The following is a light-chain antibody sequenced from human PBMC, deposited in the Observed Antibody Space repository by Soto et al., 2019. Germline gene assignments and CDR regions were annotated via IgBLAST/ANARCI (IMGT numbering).Light chain of an antibody. CDR3: QTWGTAIHDVV. V-gene: IGLV4-69*01. J-gene: IGLJ2*01. Sequence: QLVLTQSPSASASLGASVKLTCTLSSGHSSYAIAWHQQQPEKGPRYLMKLNSDGGHNKGDGIPDRFSGSSSGAERHLTISSLQSEDEADYYCQTWGTAIHDVVFGGGTKLTVL. CDR2: LNSDGGH. CDR1: SGHSSYA.